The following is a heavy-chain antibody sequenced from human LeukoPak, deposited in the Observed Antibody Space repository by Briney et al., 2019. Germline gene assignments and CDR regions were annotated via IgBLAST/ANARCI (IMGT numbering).Heavy chain of an antibody. CDR1: GFTFSTYS. J-gene: IGHJ4*02. V-gene: IGHV3-53*01. Sequence: GGSLRLSCAASGFTFSTYSMNWLRQAPGKGLEWVSVIYSGGSTYYADSVKGRFTISRDNSKNTLYLQMNSLRAEDTAVYYCAREDILTGFDYWGQGTLVTVSS. D-gene: IGHD3-9*01. CDR3: AREDILTGFDY. CDR2: IYSGGST.